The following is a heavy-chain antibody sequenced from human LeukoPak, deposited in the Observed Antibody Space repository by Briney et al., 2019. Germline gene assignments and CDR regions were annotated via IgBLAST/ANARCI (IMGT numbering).Heavy chain of an antibody. Sequence: GGSLRLSCAASGFTFSSYGMHWVRQAPGKGLEWVAVISCDGSNKYYADSVKGRFTISRDNSKNTLYLQMNSLRAEDTAVYYCAHMVRGVIVDFDYWGQGTLVTVSS. CDR1: GFTFSSYG. CDR3: AHMVRGVIVDFDY. J-gene: IGHJ4*02. V-gene: IGHV3-30*03. CDR2: ISCDGSNK. D-gene: IGHD3-10*01.